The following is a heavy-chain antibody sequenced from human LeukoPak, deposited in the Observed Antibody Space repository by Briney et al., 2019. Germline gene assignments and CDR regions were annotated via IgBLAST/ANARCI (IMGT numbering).Heavy chain of an antibody. CDR1: GYTFTGYY. D-gene: IGHD6-19*01. Sequence: SVKVSCKASGYTFTGYYMHWVRQAPGQGLEWMGWINPNSGVTNYAQKFQGRVTMTRGTSISTPYMELSRLRSDDTAVYYCASLGNPYSSGWTIDYWGQGTLVTVSS. V-gene: IGHV1-2*02. CDR2: INPNSGVT. J-gene: IGHJ4*02. CDR3: ASLGNPYSSGWTIDY.